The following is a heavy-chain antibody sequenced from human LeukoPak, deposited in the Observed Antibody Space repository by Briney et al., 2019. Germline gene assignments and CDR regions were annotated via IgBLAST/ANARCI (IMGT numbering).Heavy chain of an antibody. CDR1: GYTFTGYY. Sequence: ASVKVSCKASGYTFTGYYMHWVRQAPGQGLEWMGWINPNSGGTNYAQKFQGRVTMTRDTSISTAYMELSRLRSDDTAVYYCARGYDYVWGSHRPIVYFDYWGQGTLVTVSS. V-gene: IGHV1-2*02. D-gene: IGHD3-16*02. CDR2: INPNSGGT. J-gene: IGHJ4*02. CDR3: ARGYDYVWGSHRPIVYFDY.